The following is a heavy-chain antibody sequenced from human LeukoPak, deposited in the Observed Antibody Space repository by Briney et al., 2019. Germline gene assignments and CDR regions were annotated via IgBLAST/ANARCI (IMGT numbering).Heavy chain of an antibody. J-gene: IGHJ4*02. CDR3: TRDDSSGWDFDY. D-gene: IGHD6-19*01. CDR2: IRSKAYGGTT. CDR1: GFTFGDYA. V-gene: IGHV3-49*04. Sequence: GGSLRLSCTASGFTFGDYAMSWVRQAPGKGLEWVGFIRSKAYGGTTEYAASVKGRFTISRDDSKSIAYLQMNSLKTEDTAVYYCTRDDSSGWDFDYWGQGTLVTVSS.